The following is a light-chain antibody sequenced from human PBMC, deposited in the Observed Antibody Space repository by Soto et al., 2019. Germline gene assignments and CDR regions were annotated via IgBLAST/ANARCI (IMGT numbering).Light chain of an antibody. CDR1: SGSVSTTYH. Sequence: QTVVTQEPSFSVAPGRTVTFTCGLSSGSVSTTYHPSWYQQTPGQAPRTLIYNTDIRSSGVPDRLSGSILGNTAALTITGAQADDESHYYCALYMGSGIWVFGGGTKLTVL. CDR2: NTD. CDR3: ALYMGSGIWV. V-gene: IGLV8-61*01. J-gene: IGLJ3*02.